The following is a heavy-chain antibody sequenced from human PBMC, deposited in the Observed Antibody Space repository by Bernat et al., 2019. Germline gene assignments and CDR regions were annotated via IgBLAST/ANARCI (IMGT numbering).Heavy chain of an antibody. V-gene: IGHV3-33*01. D-gene: IGHD3-22*01. Sequence: QVQLVESGGGVVQPGTSLTLSCATSGFTFTTYGIHWVRQAPGKGLEWVAVIWSDGNNKYYVDSVKGRFTISRDNSESTVYLQMNSLRAEDTAVYYCARDNDGSSHYDQFDYWGQGTLVTASS. CDR3: ARDNDGSSHYDQFDY. CDR2: IWSDGNNK. J-gene: IGHJ4*02. CDR1: GFTFTTYG.